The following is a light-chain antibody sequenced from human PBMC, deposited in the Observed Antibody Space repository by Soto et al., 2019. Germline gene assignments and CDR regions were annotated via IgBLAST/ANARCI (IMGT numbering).Light chain of an antibody. CDR2: GAS. V-gene: IGKV3-20*01. CDR3: HQYDSSPIT. Sequence: EIVLTQSPGTLSLSPGERATLSCRASQSVSSSYLAWYQQKPGQAPRLLIYGASSRATGIPDRFSGSGSGTDFTLIISRLEPEDFAVFYCHQYDSSPITFGQGTRLEIK. J-gene: IGKJ5*01. CDR1: QSVSSSY.